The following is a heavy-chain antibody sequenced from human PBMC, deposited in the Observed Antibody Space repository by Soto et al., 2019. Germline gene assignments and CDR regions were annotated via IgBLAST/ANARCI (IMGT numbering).Heavy chain of an antibody. Sequence: SETLSLTCTFSGGSISSGGYYWSWIRQHPGKGLEWIGYIYYSGSTYYNPSLKSRVTISVDTSKNQFSLKLSSVTAADTAVYYCARGEWGYCSGGSCYSLPDYWGQGTLVTVSS. J-gene: IGHJ4*02. CDR1: GGSISSGGYY. D-gene: IGHD2-15*01. CDR2: IYYSGST. CDR3: ARGEWGYCSGGSCYSLPDY. V-gene: IGHV4-31*03.